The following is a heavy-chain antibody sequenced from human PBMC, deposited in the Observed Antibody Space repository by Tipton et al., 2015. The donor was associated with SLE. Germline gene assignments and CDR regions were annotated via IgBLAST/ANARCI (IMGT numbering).Heavy chain of an antibody. CDR3: ARGSPNSYGYSYWYFDL. CDR2: IYYSGST. J-gene: IGHJ2*01. D-gene: IGHD5-18*01. Sequence: TLSLTCTVSGGSISSHYWSWIRQPPGKGLEWIGYIYYSGSTNYNPSLKSRVTISVDTSKNQFSLKLSSVTAADTAVYYCARGSPNSYGYSYWYFDLWGRGTLVTVSS. CDR1: GGSISSHY. V-gene: IGHV4-59*08.